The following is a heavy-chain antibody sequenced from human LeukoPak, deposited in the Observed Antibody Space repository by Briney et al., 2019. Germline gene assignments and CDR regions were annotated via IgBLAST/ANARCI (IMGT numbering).Heavy chain of an antibody. CDR1: GYTFTSYY. V-gene: IGHV1-46*01. J-gene: IGHJ5*02. CDR2: INPSGGST. D-gene: IGHD2-2*01. CDR3: AMTLVVPAAKVLGNWFDP. Sequence: ASVKVSCKASGYTFTSYYMHWVRQAPGQGLEWMGIINPSGGSTSYAQKFQGRVTMTRDTSTSTVYMELSSLRSEDTAVYYCAMTLVVPAAKVLGNWFDPWGQGTLVTVSS.